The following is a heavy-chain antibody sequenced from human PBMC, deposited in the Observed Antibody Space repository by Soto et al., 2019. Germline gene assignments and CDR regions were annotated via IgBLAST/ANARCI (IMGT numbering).Heavy chain of an antibody. Sequence: PGESLKISCKGSGYSFTSYWIGWVRQMPGKGLEWMGIIYPGDSDTRYSPSFQGQVTISADKSISTAYLQWSSLEASDTAMYYCARQHYDSSGYDYYYGMDVWGQGTTVTVSS. V-gene: IGHV5-51*01. J-gene: IGHJ6*02. CDR3: ARQHYDSSGYDYYYGMDV. CDR1: GYSFTSYW. CDR2: IYPGDSDT. D-gene: IGHD3-22*01.